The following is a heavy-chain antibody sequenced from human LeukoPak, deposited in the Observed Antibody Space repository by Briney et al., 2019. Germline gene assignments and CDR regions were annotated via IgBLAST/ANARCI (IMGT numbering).Heavy chain of an antibody. D-gene: IGHD6-13*01. V-gene: IGHV3-23*01. CDR3: AKGGAAAADFDY. CDR1: GFTFSSYA. Sequence: PGGSLRLSCAASGFTFSSYAMKWVRQAPGKGLEWVSTISGSGASTYYADSVKGRFTISRDNSQNTVYLQMNSLRAEDTAVYYCAKGGAAAADFDYWGQGTLVTVSS. J-gene: IGHJ4*02. CDR2: ISGSGAST.